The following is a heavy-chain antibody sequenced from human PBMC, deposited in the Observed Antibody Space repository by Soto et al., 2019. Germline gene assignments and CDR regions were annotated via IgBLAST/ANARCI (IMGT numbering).Heavy chain of an antibody. CDR3: ATNHGSVIGEIEY. J-gene: IGHJ4*02. V-gene: IGHV3-30-3*01. Sequence: QVQVVESGGGVVQPGRSLRLSCAASGFTFSSYAMHWVRQAPGKGLEWVAVISYDGSNKYYADSVKGRFTISRDNSKNTLYLQMNSLRAEDSAVYYCATNHGSVIGEIEYWGQGTLVNVFS. CDR2: ISYDGSNK. D-gene: IGHD3-10*01. CDR1: GFTFSSYA.